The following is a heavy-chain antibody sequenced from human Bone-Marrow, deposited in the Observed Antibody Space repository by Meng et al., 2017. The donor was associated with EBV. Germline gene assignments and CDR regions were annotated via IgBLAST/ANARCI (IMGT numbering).Heavy chain of an antibody. CDR3: AKRRSSTPGVVDY. CDR1: GASVSGGNYH. J-gene: IGHJ4*02. V-gene: IGHV4-61*01. Sequence: QVRQPEVAPGLGEPAETLSLPSTVFGASVSGGNYHWSWIRQPPGKELEWIGYIYDGGNTIYNPSLKSRVTILVDASKNQFSLKLSSVTTADTAVYFCAKRRSSTPGVVDYWGQGTLVTVFS. CDR2: IYDGGNT. D-gene: IGHD3-10*01.